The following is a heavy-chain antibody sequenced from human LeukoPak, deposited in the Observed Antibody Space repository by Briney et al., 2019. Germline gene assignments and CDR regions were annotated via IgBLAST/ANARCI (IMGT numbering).Heavy chain of an antibody. J-gene: IGHJ3*02. CDR2: IYTSGST. D-gene: IGHD3-22*01. V-gene: IGHV4-4*07. CDR3: ASSGYYHDAFDI. Sequence: PSETLSLTCTVSGGSISSYYWSWIRQPAGKGLEWIGRIYTSGSTNYNPSFKSRVTMSVDTSKNQFSLKLSSVTAADTAVYYCASSGYYHDAFDIWGQGTMVTVSS. CDR1: GGSISSYY.